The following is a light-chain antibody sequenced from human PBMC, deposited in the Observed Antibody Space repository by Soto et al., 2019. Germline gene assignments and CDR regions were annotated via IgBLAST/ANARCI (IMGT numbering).Light chain of an antibody. CDR1: TSDFVNYNY. J-gene: IGLJ2*01. CDR2: EVS. CDR3: SSYTVSTDVV. Sequence: QSALTQPASLSGSPGQSVTISCSGTTSDFVNYNYVSWYQHHPGKAPQLILFEVSHRPSGVSSRFSGSKSGNTASLIISGLQAEDEAYYYCSSYTVSTDVVFGGGTKLTVL. V-gene: IGLV2-14*01.